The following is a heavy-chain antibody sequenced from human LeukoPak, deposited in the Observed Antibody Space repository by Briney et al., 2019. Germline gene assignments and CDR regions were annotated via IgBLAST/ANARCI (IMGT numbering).Heavy chain of an antibody. V-gene: IGHV3-48*03. Sequence: GGSLRLSCAASGYTFSSYEMKWVRQAPGKGLEWVSYISSSGRTVYYADSVKGRFTISRDNAKDSLYLQMNSLRAEDTAVYYCARRIVGATGLDYWGQGTVVTASS. J-gene: IGHJ4*02. CDR3: ARRIVGATGLDY. D-gene: IGHD1-26*01. CDR2: ISSSGRTV. CDR1: GYTFSSYE.